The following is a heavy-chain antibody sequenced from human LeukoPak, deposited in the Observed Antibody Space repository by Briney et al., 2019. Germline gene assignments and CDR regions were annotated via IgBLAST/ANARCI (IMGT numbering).Heavy chain of an antibody. J-gene: IGHJ6*03. CDR3: ARGEGVRGVMYYYYYSMDV. CDR1: GFTFSSYW. Sequence: GGSLRLSCAASGFTFSSYWMSWVRQAPGKGLEWVANINQDGSEKYYVDSVKGRFTISRDNAKNSLYLQMNSLRAEDTAVYYCARGEGVRGVMYYYYYSMDVWGKGTTVTVSS. D-gene: IGHD3-10*01. CDR2: INQDGSEK. V-gene: IGHV3-7*01.